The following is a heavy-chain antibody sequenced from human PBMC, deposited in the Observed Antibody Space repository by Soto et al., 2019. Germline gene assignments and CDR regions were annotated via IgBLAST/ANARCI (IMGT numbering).Heavy chain of an antibody. CDR3: ARAILWFGELSFDY. D-gene: IGHD3-10*01. Sequence: PSETLSLTCAVYGGSFSGYYWSWIRQPPGKGLEWIGEINHSGSTNYNPSLKSRVTISVDTSKNQFSLKLSSVTAADTAVYYCARAILWFGELSFDYWGQGTLVTVSS. CDR1: GGSFSGYY. CDR2: INHSGST. V-gene: IGHV4-34*01. J-gene: IGHJ4*02.